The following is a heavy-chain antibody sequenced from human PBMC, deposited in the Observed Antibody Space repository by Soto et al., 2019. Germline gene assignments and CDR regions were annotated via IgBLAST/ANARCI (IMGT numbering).Heavy chain of an antibody. CDR1: GGTFSSYA. J-gene: IGHJ6*02. Sequence: QVQLVQSGAEVKKPGSSVKVSCKASGGTFSSYAISWVRQAPGQGLEWMGGIIPIFGTANYAQKFQGRVTITADESTSTAYMELSSLRSEDTAVYYCASSYDSSGYYPSSYYYYGMDVWGQGTTVTDS. CDR2: IIPIFGTA. CDR3: ASSYDSSGYYPSSYYYYGMDV. V-gene: IGHV1-69*12. D-gene: IGHD3-22*01.